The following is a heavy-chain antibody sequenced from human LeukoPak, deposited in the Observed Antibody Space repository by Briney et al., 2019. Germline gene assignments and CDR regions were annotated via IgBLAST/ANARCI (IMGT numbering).Heavy chain of an antibody. Sequence: PGGSLRLSCAASGFTFSSYAMSWVRQAPGKGLEWVSAISVSGGSTYYADSVKGWFTISRDNSKNTLYLQMNSLRAEDTAVYYCARDILTGFTRNWFDPWGQGTLVTVSS. CDR3: ARDILTGFTRNWFDP. D-gene: IGHD3-9*01. CDR2: ISVSGGST. CDR1: GFTFSSYA. J-gene: IGHJ5*02. V-gene: IGHV3-23*01.